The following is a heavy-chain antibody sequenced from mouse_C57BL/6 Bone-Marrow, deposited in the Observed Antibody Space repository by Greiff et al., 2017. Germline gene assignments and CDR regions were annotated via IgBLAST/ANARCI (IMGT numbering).Heavy chain of an antibody. V-gene: IGHV3-6*01. Sequence: ESGPGLVKPSQSLSLTCSVTGYSITSGYYWNLIRQFPGNKLEWMGYITYDGSNNYNPTLKNRISFTRDTSTNQLFLKLNSVTTEDTATYYCARDRELGYYAMDYWGQGTSVTVSS. CDR1: GYSITSGYY. CDR3: ARDRELGYYAMDY. CDR2: ITYDGSN. D-gene: IGHD4-1*01. J-gene: IGHJ4*01.